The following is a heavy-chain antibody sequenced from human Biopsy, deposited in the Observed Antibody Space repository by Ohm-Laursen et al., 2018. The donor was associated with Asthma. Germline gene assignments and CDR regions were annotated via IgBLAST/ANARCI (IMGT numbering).Heavy chain of an antibody. D-gene: IGHD6-19*01. CDR3: ARHWSGNGWEDVHNWFDP. CDR2: VYYTGNT. V-gene: IGHV4-39*01. Sequence: GTLSLTCAVSGASITTPNYWAWIRQPPGRGLEWLGSVYYTGNTIYSSSLRSRLTMSVNSSRSQFSLRLSSVTAADRGVYYCARHWSGNGWEDVHNWFDPRGPGIGVTVSS. J-gene: IGHJ5*02. CDR1: GASITTPNY.